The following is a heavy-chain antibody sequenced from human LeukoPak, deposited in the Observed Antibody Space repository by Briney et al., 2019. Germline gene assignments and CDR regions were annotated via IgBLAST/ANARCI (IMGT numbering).Heavy chain of an antibody. CDR1: GGSISSSSYY. V-gene: IGHV4-39*07. Sequence: SETLSLTCTVSGGSISSSSYYWGWIRQPPGKGLEWIGSIYYSGSTYYNPSLKSRVTISVDTSKNQFSLKLSSVTAADTAVYYCARELGALTYYYYYMDVWGKGTTVTVSS. CDR2: IYYSGST. J-gene: IGHJ6*03. CDR3: ARELGALTYYYYYMDV.